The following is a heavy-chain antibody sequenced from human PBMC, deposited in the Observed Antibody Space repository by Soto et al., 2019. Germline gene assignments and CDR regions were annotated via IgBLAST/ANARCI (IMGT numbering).Heavy chain of an antibody. V-gene: IGHV1-69*02. J-gene: IGHJ4*02. CDR1: GGTFSSYT. Sequence: QVQLVQSGAEVKKPGSSAKVSCKASGGTFSSYTISWVRQAPGQGLEWMGRIIPILGIANYAQKFQGRVTITADKSTSTAYMELSSLRSEDTAVYYCARHSGYDYYFDYWGQGTLVTVSS. D-gene: IGHD5-12*01. CDR2: IIPILGIA. CDR3: ARHSGYDYYFDY.